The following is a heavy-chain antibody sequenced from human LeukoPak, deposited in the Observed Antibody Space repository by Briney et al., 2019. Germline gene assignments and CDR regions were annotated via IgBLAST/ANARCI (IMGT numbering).Heavy chain of an antibody. D-gene: IGHD6-13*01. CDR3: AKDKAPGSWHTPSDF. CDR1: GFTFRTYA. J-gene: IGHJ4*02. CDR2: ISDSGDGT. V-gene: IGHV3-23*01. Sequence: GGSLRLSCAASGFTFRTYAMSWVRQAPGKGLEWVSGISDSGDGTYYAESVKGRFTISRDSSKNTVFLQMNSLRADDTAKYYCAKDKAPGSWHTPSDFWGQGTLVTVSS.